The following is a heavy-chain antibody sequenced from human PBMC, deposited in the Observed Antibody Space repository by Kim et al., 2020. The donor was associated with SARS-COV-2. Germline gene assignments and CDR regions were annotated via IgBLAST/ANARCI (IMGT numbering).Heavy chain of an antibody. J-gene: IGHJ4*02. CDR3: ARGDDSRKVGY. CDR1: SGSFSGFY. Sequence: SETLSLTCAVYSGSFSGFYWSWIRQSPGKGLEWIGEIHPSGSTHHNPSLASRATISVDTSKNQFSLKVTSVTAADTAVYYCARGDDSRKVGYWGQGTLVTVSS. V-gene: IGHV4-34*04. CDR2: IHPSGST. D-gene: IGHD3-9*01.